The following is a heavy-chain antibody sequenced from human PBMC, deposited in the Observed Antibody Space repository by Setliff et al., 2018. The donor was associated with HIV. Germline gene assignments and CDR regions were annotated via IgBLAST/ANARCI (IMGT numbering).Heavy chain of an antibody. J-gene: IGHJ3*01. CDR1: GGSFSGYY. CDR2: INHSGST. Sequence: PSETLSLTCAVYGGSFSGYYWSWIRQPPGKGLEWIGEINHSGSTNYNPSLKSRVTISVDTSKNQFSLKLSSVTAADTAVYYCARHNCGTTACYGVVVWGQGTMVTV. D-gene: IGHD2-2*01. V-gene: IGHV4-34*01. CDR3: ARHNCGTTACYGVVV.